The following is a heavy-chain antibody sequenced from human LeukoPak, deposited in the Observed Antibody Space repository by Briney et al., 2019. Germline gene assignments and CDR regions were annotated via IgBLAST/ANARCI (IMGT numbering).Heavy chain of an antibody. V-gene: IGHV4-38-2*02. J-gene: IGHJ4*02. CDR1: GYSISSGYY. CDR3: AREWNGNDFDY. CDR2: IYHSGST. Sequence: SETLSLTCAVSGYSISSGYYWGWIRQPPGKGLEWIGSIYHSGSTYYNPSLKSRVTISVDTSKNQSSLKLSSVTAADTAVYYCAREWNGNDFDYWGQGTLVTVSS. D-gene: IGHD1-1*01.